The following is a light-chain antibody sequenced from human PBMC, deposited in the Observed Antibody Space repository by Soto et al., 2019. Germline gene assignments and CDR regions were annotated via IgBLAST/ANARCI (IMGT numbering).Light chain of an antibody. CDR2: GAS. J-gene: IGKJ1*01. CDR3: QQYGSSPLT. CDR1: QSVSSSY. Sequence: EIVLTQSPCTLSFSPLERSTLSCRASQSVSSSYLAWYQQKPGQAPRLLIYGASSRATGIPDRFSGSGSGTDFTLTISRLEPEDFAVYYCQQYGSSPLTFGQGTKV. V-gene: IGKV3-20*01.